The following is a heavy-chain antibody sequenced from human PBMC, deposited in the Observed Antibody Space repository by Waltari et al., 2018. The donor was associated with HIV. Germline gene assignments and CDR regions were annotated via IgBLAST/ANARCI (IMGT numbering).Heavy chain of an antibody. CDR1: GFTVSSSY. V-gene: IGHV3-53*02. CDR3: ASRYYYDSSGYSDI. D-gene: IGHD3-22*01. CDR2: IYSSGST. J-gene: IGHJ3*02. Sequence: EVQLVETGGGLIQPGGSLRLSCAVSGFTVSSSYMSWVRQAPGKGLEWVSVIYSSGSTNYADSVKGRFTISRDNSKKTLYLQMNSLRAEDTAIYYCASRYYYDSSGYSDIWGQGTMVTVSS.